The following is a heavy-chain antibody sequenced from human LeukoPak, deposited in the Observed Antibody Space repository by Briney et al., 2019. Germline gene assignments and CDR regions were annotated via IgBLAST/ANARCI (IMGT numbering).Heavy chain of an antibody. Sequence: SETLSLTCTVSGGSISSYYWSWIRQPPGKGVEWIGYIYYSGSTNYNPSLKSRVTISVDTSKNQFSLKLSSVTAAATAVYYCARVSYDFWSGYYTYYYYYMDVWGKGTTVTVSS. CDR3: ARVSYDFWSGYYTYYYYYMDV. CDR2: IYYSGST. D-gene: IGHD3-3*01. CDR1: GGSISSYY. V-gene: IGHV4-59*01. J-gene: IGHJ6*03.